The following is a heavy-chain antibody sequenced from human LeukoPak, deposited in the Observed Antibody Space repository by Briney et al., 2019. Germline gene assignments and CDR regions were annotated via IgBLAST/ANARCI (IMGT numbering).Heavy chain of an antibody. Sequence: PSETLSLTCTVSGGSISSYYWSWIRQPAGKGLEYIGRIHTSGITNYNPSLKSRVTMSGDTSKNQFYLNLRSVTAADTAVYYCARDLGSNYVYFDYWGQGSLVTVSS. J-gene: IGHJ4*02. D-gene: IGHD1-26*01. CDR1: GGSISSYY. CDR2: IHTSGIT. CDR3: ARDLGSNYVYFDY. V-gene: IGHV4-4*07.